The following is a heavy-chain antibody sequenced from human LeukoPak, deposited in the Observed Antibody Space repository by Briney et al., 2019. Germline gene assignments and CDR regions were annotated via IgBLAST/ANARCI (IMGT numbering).Heavy chain of an antibody. Sequence: GGSLRLSCAASGFTFSSYGMHWVRQAPGKGLEWVAFISYDGSNKYYAESVKGRFTISRDNSKNTLYLQMNSLRAEDTAVYYCATNYYHSTDFFYFDYWGQGTLVTVSS. CDR3: ATNYYHSTDFFYFDY. CDR2: ISYDGSNK. D-gene: IGHD3-22*01. J-gene: IGHJ4*02. CDR1: GFTFSSYG. V-gene: IGHV3-30*03.